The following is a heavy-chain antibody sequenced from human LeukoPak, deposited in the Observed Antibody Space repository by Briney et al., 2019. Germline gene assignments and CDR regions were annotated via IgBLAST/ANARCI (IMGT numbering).Heavy chain of an antibody. J-gene: IGHJ5*02. CDR2: NGSST. V-gene: IGHV3-74*01. D-gene: IGHD6-13*01. CDR1: GFTFSSYW. Sequence: GGSLRLSCAASGFTFSSYWMHWVRHAPGKGLVWVSRNGSSTSYADSVKGRFTISRDNAKKTLYLQMNSLRAEDTAVYYCARPTKEGSSWYWWFDPWGQGTLVTVSS. CDR3: ARPTKEGSSWYWWFDP.